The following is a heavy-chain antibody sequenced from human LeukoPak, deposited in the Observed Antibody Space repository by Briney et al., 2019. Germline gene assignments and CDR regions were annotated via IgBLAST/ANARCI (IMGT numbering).Heavy chain of an antibody. CDR3: AKAPRAFDI. Sequence: GGSLRLSCAASGFPFSSYAMNWVRQAPGKGLEWVSVIAGSDGFTQYADSVKGRFTISGDNSKNTVYLQMNSLRAEDTAVYYCAKAPRAFDIWGQGTMVTVSS. V-gene: IGHV3-23*01. CDR2: IAGSDGFT. J-gene: IGHJ3*02. CDR1: GFPFSSYA.